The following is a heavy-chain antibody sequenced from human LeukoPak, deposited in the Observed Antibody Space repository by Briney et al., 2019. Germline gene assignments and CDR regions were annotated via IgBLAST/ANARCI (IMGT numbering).Heavy chain of an antibody. J-gene: IGHJ4*02. V-gene: IGHV3-23*01. CDR2: ISGSGGTT. CDR1: GFTFSRYG. CDR3: AKTNGYYSD. Sequence: PAGSLRLSCAASGFTFSRYGMNWVRQAPGKGLEWVSGISGSGGTTYYADSVKGRFTISRDNSKNSLSLQVSSLGAEDTAVYYCAKTNGYYSDWGQGTLVTVSS. D-gene: IGHD3-22*01.